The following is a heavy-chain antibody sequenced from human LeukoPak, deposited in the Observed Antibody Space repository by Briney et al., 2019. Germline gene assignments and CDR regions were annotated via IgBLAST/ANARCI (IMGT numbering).Heavy chain of an antibody. CDR3: VRSTTVTTWFDY. D-gene: IGHD4-11*01. CDR1: GGSISSSNYY. V-gene: IGHV4-39*01. CDR2: IYYSGST. J-gene: IGHJ4*02. Sequence: SETLSLTCTVSGGSISSSNYYWGWLRQPPGKGLEWIGSIYYSGSTSDNPSLNTRVTMSVDTSKNQFSLKVSSVTAADTAVYYCVRSTTVTTWFDYWGQGTLVTVSS.